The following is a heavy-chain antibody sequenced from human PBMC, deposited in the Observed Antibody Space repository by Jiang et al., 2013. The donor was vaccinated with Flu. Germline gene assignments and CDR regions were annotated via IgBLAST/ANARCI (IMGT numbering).Heavy chain of an antibody. Sequence: QTLSLTCAISGDSVSSNSAACNWIRQSPSRGLEWLGRTYYRSKWYNDYAVSVKSRITINPDTSKNQFSLQLNSVTPEDTAVYYCASSGAVEMATITGKYYYYYYYMDVWGKGTTVTVSS. D-gene: IGHD5-24*01. CDR1: GDSVSSNSAA. CDR2: TYYRSKWYN. J-gene: IGHJ6*03. V-gene: IGHV6-1*01. CDR3: ASSGAVEMATITGKYYYYYYYMDV.